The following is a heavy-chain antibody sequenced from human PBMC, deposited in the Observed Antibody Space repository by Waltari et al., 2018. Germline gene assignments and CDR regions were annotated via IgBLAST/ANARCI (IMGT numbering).Heavy chain of an antibody. J-gene: IGHJ4*02. Sequence: QVQLVQSGAEVKKPGSSVKVSCKASGGTFSSYAISWVRQAPGPGLEWMGGIIPIFGTANYAQKFQGRVTITADESTSTAYMELSSLRSEDTAVYYCARGLRREYYYDSSGYYFDYWGQGTLVTVSS. D-gene: IGHD3-22*01. V-gene: IGHV1-69*01. CDR2: IIPIFGTA. CDR3: ARGLRREYYYDSSGYYFDY. CDR1: GGTFSSYA.